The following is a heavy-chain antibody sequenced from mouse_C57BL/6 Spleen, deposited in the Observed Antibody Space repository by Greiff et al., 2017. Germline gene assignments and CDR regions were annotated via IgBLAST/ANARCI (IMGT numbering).Heavy chain of an antibody. D-gene: IGHD4-1*02. V-gene: IGHV1-69*01. Sequence: VQLQQPGAELVMPGASVKLSCKASGYTFTSYWMHWVKQRPGQGLEWIGEIDPSDSYTNYNQKFKGKSTLTVDKSFSTAYMQLSSLTSEDSAVYYCARSATGNYAMDYWGQGTSVTVSS. CDR1: GYTFTSYW. J-gene: IGHJ4*01. CDR3: ARSATGNYAMDY. CDR2: IDPSDSYT.